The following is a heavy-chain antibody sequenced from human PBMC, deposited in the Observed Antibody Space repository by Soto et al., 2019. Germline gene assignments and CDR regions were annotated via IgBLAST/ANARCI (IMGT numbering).Heavy chain of an antibody. Sequence: ASVKVSCKASGYTFTSYGISWVRQAPGQGLEWMGWISAYNGNTNYAQKLQGRVTMTTDTSTSTAYMELRSLRSDDTAVYYCAKPGHKTIPYYYMDVWGKGTTVTVSS. V-gene: IGHV1-18*01. CDR3: AKPGHKTIPYYYMDV. J-gene: IGHJ6*03. D-gene: IGHD2-2*02. CDR2: ISAYNGNT. CDR1: GYTFTSYG.